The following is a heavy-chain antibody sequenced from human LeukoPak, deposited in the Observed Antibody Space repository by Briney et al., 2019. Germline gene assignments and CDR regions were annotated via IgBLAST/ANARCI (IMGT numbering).Heavy chain of an antibody. J-gene: IGHJ4*02. Sequence: GEPLTHSHSASGLPLNNYGMHGLGQPPGRGRDGVACIHLDGSDQHYAHSVKGRFTISSDNAHNPLYLEMKSRSGGDTAVYYCTKLTSGGWGQGTLVTVSS. CDR3: TKLTSGG. CDR2: IHLDGSDQ. CDR1: GLPLNNYG. V-gene: IGHV3-30*02. D-gene: IGHD3-10*01.